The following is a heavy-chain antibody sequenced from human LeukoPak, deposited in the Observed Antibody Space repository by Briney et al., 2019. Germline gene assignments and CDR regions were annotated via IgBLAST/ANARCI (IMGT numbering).Heavy chain of an antibody. D-gene: IGHD1-1*01. Sequence: SEILSLTCTVSGGSITSNFWSWIRQPPGKGLEWIGYLYNSVSTRYNPSLKSRATISGDTSKNQFSLKLNSVTAADTAVYYCARALPNWNPPDYWGRGTLVTVSS. CDR2: LYNSVST. CDR1: GGSITSNF. CDR3: ARALPNWNPPDY. V-gene: IGHV4-59*08. J-gene: IGHJ4*02.